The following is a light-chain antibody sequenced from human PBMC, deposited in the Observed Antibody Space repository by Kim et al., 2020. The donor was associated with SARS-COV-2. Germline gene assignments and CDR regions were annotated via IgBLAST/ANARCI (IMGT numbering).Light chain of an antibody. CDR3: NSRDSSGNHLV. CDR1: SLRSYY. CDR2: GKN. V-gene: IGLV3-19*01. J-gene: IGLJ3*02. Sequence: LGQTVRITCQGDSLRSYYASWYQQKPGQAHVLVIYGKNNRPSGIPDRFSGSSSGNTASLTIPGAQAEDEADYYCNSRDSSGNHLVFGGGTQLTVL.